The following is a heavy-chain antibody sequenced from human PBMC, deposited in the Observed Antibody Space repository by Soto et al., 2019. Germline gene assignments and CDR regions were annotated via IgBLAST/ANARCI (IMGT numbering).Heavy chain of an antibody. Sequence: QVQLVESGGGVVQPGRSLRLSCAASGFTFSSYGMHWVRQAPGKGLEWVAVISYDGSNKYYADSVKGRFTISRDNSKNTLYLQMNSLRAEDTAVYYCATAPGPLYGDPFDYWGQGTLVTVSS. J-gene: IGHJ4*02. CDR2: ISYDGSNK. D-gene: IGHD4-17*01. CDR1: GFTFSSYG. V-gene: IGHV3-30*03. CDR3: ATAPGPLYGDPFDY.